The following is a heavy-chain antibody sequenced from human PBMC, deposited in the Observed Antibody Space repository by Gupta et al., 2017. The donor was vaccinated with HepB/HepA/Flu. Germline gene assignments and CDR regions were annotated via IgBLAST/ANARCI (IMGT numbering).Heavy chain of an antibody. CDR2: ISDTGTT. CDR1: SGSISNSY. CDR3: ARRRTFGGLLDY. Sequence: QVQLQQSGPGLVTPSETLSLTCTVSSGSISNSYWSWIRQVPGKGLEWIGYISDTGTTNYNPSLKSRVTISLDTSENQFSLHLTSVTAADTAMYYCARRRTFGGLLDYWGQGTLVTVSS. D-gene: IGHD2-15*01. V-gene: IGHV4-59*08. J-gene: IGHJ4*02.